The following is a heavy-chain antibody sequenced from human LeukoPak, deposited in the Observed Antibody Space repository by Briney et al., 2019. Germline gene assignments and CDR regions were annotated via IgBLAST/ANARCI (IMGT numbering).Heavy chain of an antibody. CDR3: AKDSWNYPDREAFDI. D-gene: IGHD1-7*01. V-gene: IGHV3-23*01. J-gene: IGHJ3*02. CDR1: GFTFSSYA. CDR2: ISGSGGST. Sequence: GGSLRLSCAASGFTFSSYAMSWVRQAPGKGLEWVSAISGSGGSTYYADSVKGRFTISRDNSKDTLYLQMNSLRAEDTAVYYCAKDSWNYPDREAFDIWGQGTMVTVSS.